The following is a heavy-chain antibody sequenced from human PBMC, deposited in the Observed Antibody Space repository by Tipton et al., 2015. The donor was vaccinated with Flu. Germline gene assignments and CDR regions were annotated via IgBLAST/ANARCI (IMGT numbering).Heavy chain of an antibody. CDR3: ARVPYGSGTYFKSDPFDI. CDR2: IYYTGST. D-gene: IGHD3-10*01. V-gene: IGHV4-59*12. CDR1: GDSISDYY. J-gene: IGHJ3*02. Sequence: LSLTCTVSGDSISDYYWSWIRQSPGRGLEWIGYIYYTGSTDYNPSLESRVTISVDKSEKHFSLRLNSVTAADTAVYYCARVPYGSGTYFKSDPFDIWGQGTMVTVSS.